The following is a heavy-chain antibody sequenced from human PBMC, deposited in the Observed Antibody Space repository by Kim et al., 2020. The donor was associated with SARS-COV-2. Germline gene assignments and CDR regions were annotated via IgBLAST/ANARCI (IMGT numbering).Heavy chain of an antibody. CDR1: GGSISSSSYY. J-gene: IGHJ4*02. CDR3: ARLLRDYCSGGSCYLIDY. CDR2: IYYSGST. D-gene: IGHD2-15*01. V-gene: IGHV4-39*01. Sequence: SETLSLTCTVSGGSISSSSYYWGWIRQPPGKGLEWIGSIYYSGSTYYNPSLKSRVTISVDTSKNQFSLKLSSVTAADTAVYYCARLLRDYCSGGSCYLIDYWGQGTLVTVSS.